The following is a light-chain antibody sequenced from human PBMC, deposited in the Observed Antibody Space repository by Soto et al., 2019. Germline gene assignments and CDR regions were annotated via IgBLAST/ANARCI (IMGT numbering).Light chain of an antibody. J-gene: IGKJ3*01. V-gene: IGKV3-20*01. Sequence: EIVLTQSPGTLSLSPGERATLSCRASQSVSSSYVAWYQQKPGQAPRLLIYGASSRATGIPDRFSGSGSGTDVTLTSSRLEPEEFAVYYCQQYGSSLGTFGPGTKVDIK. CDR3: QQYGSSLGT. CDR2: GAS. CDR1: QSVSSSY.